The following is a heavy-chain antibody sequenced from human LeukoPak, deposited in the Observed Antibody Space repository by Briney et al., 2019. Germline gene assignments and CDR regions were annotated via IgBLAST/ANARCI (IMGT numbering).Heavy chain of an antibody. Sequence: GASVKVSCKASGYTFTGYYMHWVRQAPGQGLEWMGWSNPNSGGTNYAQKFQGRVTMTRDTSISTAYMELSRLRSDDTAVYYCARVASIFGVVRDHFDYWGQGTLVTVSS. D-gene: IGHD3-3*01. CDR2: SNPNSGGT. CDR3: ARVASIFGVVRDHFDY. V-gene: IGHV1-2*02. J-gene: IGHJ4*02. CDR1: GYTFTGYY.